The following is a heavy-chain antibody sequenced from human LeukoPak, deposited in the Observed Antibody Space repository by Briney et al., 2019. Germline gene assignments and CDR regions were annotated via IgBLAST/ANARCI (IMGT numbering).Heavy chain of an antibody. CDR3: VRSYYGSDPNWFDP. V-gene: IGHV4-31*03. CDR1: AGSTTSGGYY. CDR2: IYLTGST. Sequence: PQTLSPTCTVSAGSTTSGGYYWSWLRHNPGKGLEWIGYIYLTGSTYYTPSLKSRVTISVDTSKYQFSLRLSAVTAADTAVYYCVRSYYGSDPNWFDPWGQGTLVTVSS. J-gene: IGHJ5*02. D-gene: IGHD3-10*01.